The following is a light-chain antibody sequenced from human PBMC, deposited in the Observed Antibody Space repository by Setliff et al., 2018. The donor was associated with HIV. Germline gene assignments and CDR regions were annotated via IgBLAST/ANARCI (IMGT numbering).Light chain of an antibody. V-gene: IGLV2-8*01. CDR1: SSDVGGYNY. J-gene: IGLJ2*01. CDR2: EVN. Sequence: QSVLTQPPSASGSPGQSVTISCTGTSSDVGGYNYVSWYQQHPGKAPQVMIYEVNKRPSGVPDRFSGSKPGNTASLTVSGLQADDEADYYCSSYAGSNNMIFGGGTKVTVL. CDR3: SSYAGSNNMI.